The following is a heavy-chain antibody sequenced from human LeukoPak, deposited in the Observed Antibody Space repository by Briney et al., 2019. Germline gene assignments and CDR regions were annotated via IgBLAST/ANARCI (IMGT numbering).Heavy chain of an antibody. V-gene: IGHV3-74*01. CDR3: ARDSVLIAVAVRGAFDI. J-gene: IGHJ3*02. D-gene: IGHD6-19*01. Sequence: GGSLRLSCAASGFTFSSYWMHWVRQAPGKGLVWVSRINGDGSSTAYADSVKGRFTISRDNSKNTLYLQMNSLRAEDTALYYCARDSVLIAVAVRGAFDIWGQGTMVTVSS. CDR2: INGDGSST. CDR1: GFTFSSYW.